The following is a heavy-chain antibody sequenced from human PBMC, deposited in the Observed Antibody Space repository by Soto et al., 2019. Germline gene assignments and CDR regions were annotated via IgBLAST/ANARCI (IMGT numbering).Heavy chain of an antibody. CDR2: IDTTESYT. CDR3: ARIPVLSLVATWGFEY. D-gene: IGHD3-16*02. CDR1: GYIATSYC. Sequence: PGESLKIACQVSGYIATSYCFSWVRQMPGKGLEWMGRIDTTESYTDYSPSFQGHGTISVDKSNNTAYLQWSSPKASDSAMYYCARIPVLSLVATWGFEYWALGTMLAVPS. J-gene: IGHJ4*02. V-gene: IGHV5-10-1*01.